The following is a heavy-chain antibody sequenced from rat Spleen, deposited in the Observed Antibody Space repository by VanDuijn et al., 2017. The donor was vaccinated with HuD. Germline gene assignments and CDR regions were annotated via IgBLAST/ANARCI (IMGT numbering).Heavy chain of an antibody. J-gene: IGHJ1*01. V-gene: IGHV5-31*01. CDR1: GFTFNYYW. D-gene: IGHD1-11*01. Sequence: EVQLVESGGGLVQPGRSMKLSCAASGFTFNYYWMTWIRQAPGKGLEWVASITNAAGKVHYPDSVKGRFTVSRDNAKSTLYLQMDSLRSEDTATYYCVRQGYLRDWYFDFWGPGTMVTVSS. CDR3: VRQGYLRDWYFDF. CDR2: ITNAAGKV.